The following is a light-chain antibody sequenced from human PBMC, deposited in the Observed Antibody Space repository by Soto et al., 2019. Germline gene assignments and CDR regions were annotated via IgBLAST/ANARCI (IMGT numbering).Light chain of an antibody. J-gene: IGKJ1*01. CDR2: DAS. CDR3: QQYDIYSRT. CDR1: QSISNW. V-gene: IGKV1-5*01. Sequence: DIQMTQSPSTLSASVGDRVTITCRASQSISNWLAWYQQKPGKAPKLLIYDASTLQSGVPSRFSDSGSGTEFTLTISSLQPDDFATYSCQQYDIYSRTFGQGTKVEIK.